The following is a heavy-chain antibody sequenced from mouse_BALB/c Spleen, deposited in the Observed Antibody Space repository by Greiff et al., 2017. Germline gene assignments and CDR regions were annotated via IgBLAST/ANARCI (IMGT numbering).Heavy chain of an antibody. CDR1: GYTFSSYW. J-gene: IGHJ3*01. CDR3: ARGGYWFAY. Sequence: VQLQQSGAELMKPGASVKISCKATGYTFSSYWIEWVKQRPGHGLEWIGEILPGSGSTNYNEKFKGKATFTADTSSNTAYMQLSSLTSEDSAVYYCARGGYWFAYWGQGTLVTVSA. V-gene: IGHV1-9*01. CDR2: ILPGSGST.